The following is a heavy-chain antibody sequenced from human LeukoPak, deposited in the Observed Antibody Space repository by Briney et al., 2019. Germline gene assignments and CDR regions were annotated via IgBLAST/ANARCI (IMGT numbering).Heavy chain of an antibody. CDR1: GYTFTSYG. CDR3: ARTHYYGSGPVGSIHDY. Sequence: GASVKVSCKASGYTFTSYGISWVRQAPGQGLEWMGWISAYNGNTNYAQKLQGRVTMTTDTSTSTAYMELRSLRSDDTAVYYCARTHYYGSGPVGSIHDYWGQGTLVTVSS. D-gene: IGHD3-10*01. J-gene: IGHJ4*02. CDR2: ISAYNGNT. V-gene: IGHV1-18*01.